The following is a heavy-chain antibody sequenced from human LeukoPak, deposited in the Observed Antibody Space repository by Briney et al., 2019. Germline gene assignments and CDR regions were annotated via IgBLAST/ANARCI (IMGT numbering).Heavy chain of an antibody. V-gene: IGHV3-7*01. CDR3: AREILVISYYYYYYMDV. CDR1: GFTFSSYW. D-gene: IGHD3-22*01. Sequence: PGGSLRLSCAASGFTFSSYWMSWVRQAPGKGLKWVPNIKQDGSEKYYVDSVKGRFTISRDNAKNSLYLQMNSLRAEDTAVYYCAREILVISYYYYYYMDVWGKGTTVTVSS. J-gene: IGHJ6*03. CDR2: IKQDGSEK.